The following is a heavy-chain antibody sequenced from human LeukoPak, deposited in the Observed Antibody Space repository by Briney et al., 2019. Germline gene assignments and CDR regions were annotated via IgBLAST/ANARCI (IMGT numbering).Heavy chain of an antibody. D-gene: IGHD3-10*01. J-gene: IGHJ5*02. CDR3: ARVGGLLWFGELSHNWFDP. CDR2: ISAYNGNT. Sequence: GASVKVSRKSSGYTFTSYGISWVRQAPGQGLEWMGWISAYNGNTNYAQKLQGRVTMTTDTSTSTAYMELRSLGSDDTAVYYCARVGGLLWFGELSHNWFDPWGQGTLVTVSS. CDR1: GYTFTSYG. V-gene: IGHV1-18*01.